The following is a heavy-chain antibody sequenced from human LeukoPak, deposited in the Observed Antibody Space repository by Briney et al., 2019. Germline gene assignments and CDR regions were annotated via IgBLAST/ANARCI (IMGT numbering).Heavy chain of an antibody. CDR1: GYSFTSYW. CDR3: ARCEGSYYYGSGSYSGPNFDY. Sequence: GESLKISCKGSGYSFTSYWIGWVRQMPGKGLEWMGIIYPGDSDTRYSPSFQGQVTISADKSISTAYLQCSSLKASDTAMYYCARCEGSYYYGSGSYSGPNFDYWGQGTLVTVSS. J-gene: IGHJ4*02. CDR2: IYPGDSDT. D-gene: IGHD3-10*01. V-gene: IGHV5-51*01.